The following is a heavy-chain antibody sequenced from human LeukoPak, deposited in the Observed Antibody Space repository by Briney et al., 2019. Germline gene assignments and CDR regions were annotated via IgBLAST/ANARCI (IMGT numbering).Heavy chain of an antibody. Sequence: GASVKVSCKASGYTFTSYGISWVRQAPGQGLEWMGWISAYNGNTNYAQKLQGRVTMTTDTSTSTAYMELRSLRSDDTAVYYCAREYCSSTSCLMVYFDYWGQGTLVTVSS. J-gene: IGHJ4*02. CDR3: AREYCSSTSCLMVYFDY. V-gene: IGHV1-18*01. D-gene: IGHD2-2*01. CDR2: ISAYNGNT. CDR1: GYTFTSYG.